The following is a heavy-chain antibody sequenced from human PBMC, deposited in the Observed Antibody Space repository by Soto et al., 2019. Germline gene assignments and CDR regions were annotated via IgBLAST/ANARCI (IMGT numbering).Heavy chain of an antibody. V-gene: IGHV3-23*01. CDR1: GFTFSSYS. D-gene: IGHD3-10*01. J-gene: IGHJ5*02. CDR2: ISGSGDST. CDR3: AKDPRVRPLWFGELSSGGWFDP. Sequence: GGSLRLSCAASGFTFSSYSMTWVRQAPGKGLEWVSAISGSGDSTYYADSVKGRFTISRDNSKNTLYLQMNSLRAEDTAVYYCAKDPRVRPLWFGELSSGGWFDPWGQGTLVTVSS.